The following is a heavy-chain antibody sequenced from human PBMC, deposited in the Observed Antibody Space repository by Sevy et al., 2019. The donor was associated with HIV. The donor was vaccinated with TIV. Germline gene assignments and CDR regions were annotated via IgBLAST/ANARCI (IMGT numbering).Heavy chain of an antibody. CDR1: GFTFSSYG. Sequence: GGSLRLSCAASGFTFSSYGMHWVRQAPGKGLEWVAFIRYDGSNKYYADSVKGRFTISRDNSKNTLYPQMNSLRAEDTAVYYCAKDPGYSSGWYDGWYYYYGMDVWGPGTTVTVSS. D-gene: IGHD6-19*01. V-gene: IGHV3-30*02. J-gene: IGHJ6*02. CDR3: AKDPGYSSGWYDGWYYYYGMDV. CDR2: IRYDGSNK.